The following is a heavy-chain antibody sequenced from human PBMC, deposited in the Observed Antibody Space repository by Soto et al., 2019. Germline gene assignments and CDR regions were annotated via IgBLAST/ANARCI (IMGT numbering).Heavy chain of an antibody. Sequence: PGGSLRLSCAASGFTFSSYAMSWVRQAPGKGLQWVSTISGSGDNTYYADSVKGRFTISRDISKETLCLQMNSLRSEDTAVYYCAKDGSAVGERFDFWGQGTLVTVSS. CDR1: GFTFSSYA. CDR3: AKDGSAVGERFDF. J-gene: IGHJ4*02. D-gene: IGHD3-16*01. V-gene: IGHV3-23*01. CDR2: ISGSGDNT.